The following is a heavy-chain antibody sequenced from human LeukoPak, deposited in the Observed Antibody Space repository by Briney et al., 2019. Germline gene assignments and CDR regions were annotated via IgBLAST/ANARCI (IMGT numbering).Heavy chain of an antibody. CDR1: GFTFSSYA. CDR3: AKDSRLLAAAAGTFDY. CDR2: ISGRAGTT. V-gene: IGHV3-23*01. D-gene: IGHD6-13*01. J-gene: IGHJ4*02. Sequence: PGGSLRLSCAASGFTFSSYAMSWVRQAPGKGLEWVSAISGRAGTTHYADSVKGRFTISRDNSKNTLYLQMNSLRAEDTAVYYCAKDSRLLAAAAGTFDYWGQGTLVTVSS.